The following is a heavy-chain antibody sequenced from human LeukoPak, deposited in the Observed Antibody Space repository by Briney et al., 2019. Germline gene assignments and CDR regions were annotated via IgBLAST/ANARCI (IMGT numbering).Heavy chain of an antibody. CDR2: IKQDGSEK. V-gene: IGHV3-7*01. J-gene: IGHJ3*02. Sequence: GGSLRLSCAASGFTFSSYSMNWVRQAPGKGLEWVANIKQDGSEKYYVDSVKGRFTISKDNAKNSLYLQMNSLRAEDTAVYYCARAQDQVLLWFGELPLCAFDIWGQGTMVTVSS. D-gene: IGHD3-10*01. CDR3: ARAQDQVLLWFGELPLCAFDI. CDR1: GFTFSSYS.